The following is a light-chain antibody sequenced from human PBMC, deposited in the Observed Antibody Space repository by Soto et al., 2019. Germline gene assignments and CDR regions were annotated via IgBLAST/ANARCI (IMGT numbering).Light chain of an antibody. CDR1: QSVSSN. J-gene: IGKJ1*01. Sequence: EIVMTQSPATLSVSPGERATLSCRASQSVSSNLAWYQQKPGQAPRLLIYGASTRATGIPARFSGSGSGTEFTFAISSLQSVDCAVYYCQQYNNWPPWTFGQGTKVEIK. CDR3: QQYNNWPPWT. CDR2: GAS. V-gene: IGKV3-15*01.